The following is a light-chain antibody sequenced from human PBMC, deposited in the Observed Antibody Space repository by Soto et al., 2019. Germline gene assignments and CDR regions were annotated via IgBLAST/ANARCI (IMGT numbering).Light chain of an antibody. CDR1: QGISSY. V-gene: IGKV1-9*01. CDR3: QHLNSYPSLT. CDR2: AAS. Sequence: DIQLTQSPSFLSASVGDRVTITCRASQGISSYLAWYQQKPGKAPKLLIYAASTLQSGVPSRFNGSGSGTEFTLTISSLQPEDFATYYCQHLNSYPSLTFGGGTKVEIK. J-gene: IGKJ4*01.